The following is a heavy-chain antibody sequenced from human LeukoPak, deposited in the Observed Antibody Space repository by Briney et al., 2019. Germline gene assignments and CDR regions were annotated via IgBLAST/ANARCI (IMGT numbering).Heavy chain of an antibody. V-gene: IGHV4-34*01. J-gene: IGHJ4*02. CDR1: GGSFSGYY. CDR3: ARATYYYDSSGYRGGYYFDY. CDR2: INHSGST. D-gene: IGHD3-22*01. Sequence: KPSETLSLTCAYGGSFSGYYWSWIRQPPGKGLEWIGEINHSGSTNYNPSLKSRVTISVDTSKNQFSLKLSSVTAADTAVYYCARATYYYDSSGYRGGYYFDYWGRGTLVTVSS.